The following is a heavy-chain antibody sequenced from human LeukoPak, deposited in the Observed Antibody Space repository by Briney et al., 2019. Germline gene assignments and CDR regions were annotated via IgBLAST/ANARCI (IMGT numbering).Heavy chain of an antibody. CDR3: ARAKAEYQLLYASYFDY. D-gene: IGHD2-2*02. CDR1: VFTFSSYS. V-gene: IGHV3-21*01. J-gene: IGHJ4*02. Sequence: GGSLRLSCAASVFTFSSYSMNWVRQAPGKGLEWVSSISSSSSYIYYADSVKGRFTISRDNAKNSLYLQMNSLRAEDTAVYYCARAKAEYQLLYASYFDYWGQGTLVTVSS. CDR2: ISSSSSYI.